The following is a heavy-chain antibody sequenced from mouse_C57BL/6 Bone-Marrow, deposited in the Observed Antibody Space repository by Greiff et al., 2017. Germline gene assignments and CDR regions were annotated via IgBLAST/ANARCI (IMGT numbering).Heavy chain of an antibody. CDR2: ISDGGSYT. V-gene: IGHV5-4*03. CDR3: ARGSSYGYLDV. J-gene: IGHJ1*03. D-gene: IGHD1-1*01. Sequence: EVKLVESGGGLVKPGGSLKLSCAASGFTFSSYAMSWVRQTPEKRLEWVATISDGGSYTYYPDNVKGRLTISRDNAKKNLYLQMSHLKSEDTARYDCARGSSYGYLDVWGTGTTVIVFS. CDR1: GFTFSSYA.